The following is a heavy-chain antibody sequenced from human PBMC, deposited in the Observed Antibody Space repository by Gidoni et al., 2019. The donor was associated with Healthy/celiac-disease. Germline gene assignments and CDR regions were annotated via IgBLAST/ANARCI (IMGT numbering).Heavy chain of an antibody. V-gene: IGHV3-11*06. CDR2: FSSSSSYT. D-gene: IGHD3-10*01. CDR1: GFTFSDYY. Sequence: QVQLVESGGGLVKPGGSLRLSCAASGFTFSDYYMSWIRQAPGKGLEWVSSFSSSSSYTNYADSVKGRFTISRDNAKNSLYLQMNSLRAEDTAVYYCARDPGSYYFDYWGQGTLVTVSS. J-gene: IGHJ4*02. CDR3: ARDPGSYYFDY.